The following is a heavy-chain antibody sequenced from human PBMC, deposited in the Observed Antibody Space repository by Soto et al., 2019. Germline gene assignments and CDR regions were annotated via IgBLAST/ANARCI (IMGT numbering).Heavy chain of an antibody. CDR1: GYSFTSYW. CDR2: IYPGDSDT. J-gene: IGHJ3*02. V-gene: IGHV5-51*01. Sequence: GESLKISCKGSGYSFTSYWIGWVRQMPGKGLEWMGIIYPGDSDTRYSPSFQGQVTISADKSISTAYLQWSSLKASDTAMYYCARPSRGLVVPAAIDEGWYAFDIWGQGTMVTVSS. CDR3: ARPSRGLVVPAAIDEGWYAFDI. D-gene: IGHD2-2*02.